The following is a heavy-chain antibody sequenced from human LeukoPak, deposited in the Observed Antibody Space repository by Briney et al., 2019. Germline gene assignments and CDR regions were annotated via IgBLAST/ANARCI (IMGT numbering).Heavy chain of an antibody. J-gene: IGHJ4*02. Sequence: PGGSLRLSCAASGFTFSSYSMNWVRQAPGKGLEWVSYISSSSSTIYYADSVKGRFTISRDNAKNSLYLQMNSLRAEDTAVYYCARALTTVTKNYFDYWGQGTLVTVSS. CDR3: ARALTTVTKNYFDY. CDR1: GFTFSSYS. CDR2: ISSSSSTI. D-gene: IGHD4-17*01. V-gene: IGHV3-48*01.